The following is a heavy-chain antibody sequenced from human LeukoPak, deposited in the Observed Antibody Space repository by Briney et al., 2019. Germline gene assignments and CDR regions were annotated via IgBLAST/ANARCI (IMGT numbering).Heavy chain of an antibody. CDR3: TCGYYYALLAFDI. D-gene: IGHD3-22*01. V-gene: IGHV3-15*01. CDR2: IQSKTDGGTT. CDR1: GFTFSNAW. Sequence: PGGSLRLSCAASGFTFSNAWMSWVRQAPGKGLEWVGRIQSKTDGGTTDYAAPVKGRFTISRDDSKNTLYLQMNSLKTEDTAVYYCTCGYYYALLAFDIWGQGTMVTVSS. J-gene: IGHJ3*02.